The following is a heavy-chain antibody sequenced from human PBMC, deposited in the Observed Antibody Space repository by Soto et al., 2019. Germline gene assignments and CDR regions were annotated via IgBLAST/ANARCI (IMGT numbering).Heavy chain of an antibody. CDR3: ARDTYYYGSGGCTP. CDR1: GYTFTSYA. Sequence: ASVRFSYNASGYTFTSYALSWVLQAPGQVLEWMGWISAHNGKINSAQKFQGRVTMTTDTSTSTAYMELRSLRSDDTAVYYCARDTYYYGSGGCTPWGQGTLVTVSS. CDR2: ISAHNGKI. D-gene: IGHD3-22*01. V-gene: IGHV1-18*01. J-gene: IGHJ5*02.